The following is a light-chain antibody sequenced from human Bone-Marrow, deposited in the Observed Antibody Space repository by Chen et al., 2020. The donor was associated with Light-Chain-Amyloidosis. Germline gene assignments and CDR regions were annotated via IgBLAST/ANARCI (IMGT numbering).Light chain of an antibody. CDR3: QVWDRSSDRPV. Sequence: SYVLTQPSSVSVAPGQTATIACGGNNIGSTSVHWYQQTPGQAPLPVVYDDSDRPSGIPGRWSGSNSGNTATLTISRVEAGDGADYYCQVWDRSSDRPVFGGGTKLTVL. CDR2: DDS. CDR1: NIGSTS. V-gene: IGLV3-21*02. J-gene: IGLJ3*02.